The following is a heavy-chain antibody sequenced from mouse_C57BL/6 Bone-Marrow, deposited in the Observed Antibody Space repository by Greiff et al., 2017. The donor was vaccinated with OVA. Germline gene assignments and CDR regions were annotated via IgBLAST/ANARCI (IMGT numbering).Heavy chain of an antibody. CDR2: IYPRSGNT. V-gene: IGHV1-81*01. J-gene: IGHJ1*03. CDR3: VYSNYRYFDV. Sequence: QVQLKESGAELARPGASVKLSCKASGYTFTSYGISWVKQRTGQGLEWIGEIYPRSGNTYYNEKFKGKATLTAAKSSSTAYMELRSLTSEDSAVYFCVYSNYRYFDVWGTGTTVTVSS. D-gene: IGHD2-5*01. CDR1: GYTFTSYG.